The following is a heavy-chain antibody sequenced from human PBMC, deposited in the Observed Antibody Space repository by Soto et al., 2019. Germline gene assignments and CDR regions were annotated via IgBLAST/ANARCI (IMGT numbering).Heavy chain of an antibody. CDR3: ARGYCSSTSCYDWFDP. V-gene: IGHV1-69*04. CDR1: GYTFTSYG. J-gene: IGHJ5*02. Sequence: SVKVSCKASGYTFTSYGISWVRQAPGQGLEWMGRIIPILGIANYAQKFQGRVTITADKSTSTAYMELSSLRSEDTAEYYCARGYCSSTSCYDWFDPWGQGTLVTVSS. CDR2: IIPILGIA. D-gene: IGHD2-2*01.